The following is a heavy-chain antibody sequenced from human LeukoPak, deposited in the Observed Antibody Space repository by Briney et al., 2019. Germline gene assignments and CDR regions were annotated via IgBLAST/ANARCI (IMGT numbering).Heavy chain of an antibody. CDR3: AREIVL. Sequence: ASVKVSCKVSGGAFSNYAIGWVRQAPGQGLEWMGWINPKSGGTKYAQKFQGRVTMTRDTSISTAYMELSRLRADDTAVYYCAREIVLWGQGTLVTVSS. D-gene: IGHD2-8*01. CDR2: INPKSGGT. J-gene: IGHJ4*02. CDR1: GGAFSNYA. V-gene: IGHV1-2*02.